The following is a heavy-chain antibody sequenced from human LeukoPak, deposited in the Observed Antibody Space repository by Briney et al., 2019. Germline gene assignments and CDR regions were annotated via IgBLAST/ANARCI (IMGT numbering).Heavy chain of an antibody. J-gene: IGHJ6*04. D-gene: IGHD4-17*01. CDR2: IKPSGGST. V-gene: IGHV1-46*01. CDR3: AREGPVTTPYYYYGMDV. CDR1: GYTFTSYY. Sequence: ASVKVSCKASGYTFTSYYMHWVRQAPGQGLEWMGIIKPSGGSTSYAQKFQGRVTMTRDTSTSTVYMELSSLRSEDTALYYCAREGPVTTPYYYYGMDVWGKGTTVTVSS.